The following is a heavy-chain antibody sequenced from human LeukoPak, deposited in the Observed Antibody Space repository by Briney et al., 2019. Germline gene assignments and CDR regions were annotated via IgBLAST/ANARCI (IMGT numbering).Heavy chain of an antibody. V-gene: IGHV3-48*03. CDR3: ARDSIAISSDFDY. D-gene: IGHD3-9*01. CDR1: GFTFSSYE. CDR2: ISSSGSTI. J-gene: IGHJ4*02. Sequence: PGGSLRLSCAASGFTFSSYEMNWVRQAPGKGLEWVSYISSSGSTIYYADSVKGRFTISRDNAKSSLYLQMNSLRAEDTAVYYCARDSIAISSDFDYWGQGTLVTVSS.